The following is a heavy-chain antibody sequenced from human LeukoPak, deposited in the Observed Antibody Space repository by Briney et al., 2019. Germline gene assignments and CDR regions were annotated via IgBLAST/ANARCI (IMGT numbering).Heavy chain of an antibody. D-gene: IGHD3-9*01. CDR3: AREHYDILTGYPDYFDY. V-gene: IGHV4-34*01. CDR2: INHSGNT. J-gene: IGHJ4*02. CDR1: GGSFSSNY. Sequence: SETLSLTCAVDGGSFSSNYWTWIRQAPGKGLEWLGEINHSGNTNYNPSLKSRVTISVDTSKNQFSLKLSSVTAADTAVYYCAREHYDILTGYPDYFDYWGQGTLVTVSS.